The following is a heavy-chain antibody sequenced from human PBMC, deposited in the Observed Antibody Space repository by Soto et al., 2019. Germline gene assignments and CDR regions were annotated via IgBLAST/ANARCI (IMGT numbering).Heavy chain of an antibody. CDR3: AKSLSALFSLGDFKY. Sequence: GSLRLGCAASVFTFSSYALNWVRQAPGKGLEWVAEISGSGTSTYYAPSVKGRFIISSDSSKNTLYLRMYSLRAEDTAMYYCAKSLSALFSLGDFKYWGQGALVTVSS. D-gene: IGHD2-21*01. CDR2: ISGSGTST. CDR1: VFTFSSYA. J-gene: IGHJ4*02. V-gene: IGHV3-23*01.